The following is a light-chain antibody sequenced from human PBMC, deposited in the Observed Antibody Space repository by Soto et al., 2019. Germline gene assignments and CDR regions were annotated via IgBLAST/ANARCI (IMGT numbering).Light chain of an antibody. CDR2: GAS. V-gene: IGKV3-15*01. J-gene: IGKJ4*01. Sequence: EIVMTQSPATLSVSPGERVTFSCRASQNVYNKLAWYQHKPGQAPRLLISGASTGATGVPPRFSGSGSGTDLTLTVNSLQSEDIAVYYCQQYHNWPVTFGGGTKVDIK. CDR1: QNVYNK. CDR3: QQYHNWPVT.